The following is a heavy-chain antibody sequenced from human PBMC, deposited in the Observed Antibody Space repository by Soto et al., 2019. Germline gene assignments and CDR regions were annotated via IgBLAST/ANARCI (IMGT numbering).Heavy chain of an antibody. D-gene: IGHD3-3*01. CDR3: ARTYYDFWSGYPASMIYYYGMDV. CDR2: IWYDGSNK. CDR1: GFTFSSYG. J-gene: IGHJ6*02. V-gene: IGHV3-33*01. Sequence: GGSLRLSCAASGFTFSSYGMHWVRQAPGKGLEWVAVIWYDGSNKYYADSVKGRFTISRDNSKNTLYLQMNSLRAEDTAVYYCARTYYDFWSGYPASMIYYYGMDVWGQGTTVTVSS.